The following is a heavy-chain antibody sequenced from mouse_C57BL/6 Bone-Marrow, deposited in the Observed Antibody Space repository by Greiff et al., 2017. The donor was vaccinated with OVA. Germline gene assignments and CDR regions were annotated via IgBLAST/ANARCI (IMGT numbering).Heavy chain of an antibody. CDR3: AGDRKRIYYDPFDV. CDR2: ITHSGET. V-gene: IGHV12-3*01. Sequence: VKVVESGPGLVKPSQSLFLTCSITGFPITSGYYWIWIRQSPGKPLEWMGYITHSGETFYNPSLQSPISITRETSKNQFFLQLNSVTTEDTAMYYCAGDRKRIYYDPFDVWGTGTTVTVSS. CDR1: GFPITSGYY. D-gene: IGHD2-4*01. J-gene: IGHJ1*03.